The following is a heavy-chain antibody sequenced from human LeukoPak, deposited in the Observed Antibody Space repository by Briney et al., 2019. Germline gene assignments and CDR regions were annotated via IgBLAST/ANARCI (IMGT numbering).Heavy chain of an antibody. CDR3: ASGTGLEY. J-gene: IGHJ4*02. V-gene: IGHV4-34*01. CDR1: GGSFSGYY. D-gene: IGHD6-19*01. Sequence: SETLSLTCAVYGGSFSGYYWSWIRQPPGKGLEWIGEINHSGSTNYNPSLKSRVTISVDTSKNQFSLKLSSVTAADTAVYCCASGTGLEYWGQGTLVTVSS. CDR2: INHSGST.